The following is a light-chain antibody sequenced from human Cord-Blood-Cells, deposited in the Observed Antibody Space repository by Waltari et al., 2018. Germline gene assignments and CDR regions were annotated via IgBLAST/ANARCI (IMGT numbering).Light chain of an antibody. V-gene: IGLV2-11*01. CDR1: STYVVGFQY. CDR3: CSYAGSYTHYV. CDR2: DVS. Sequence: HYALSQPPSVSGSPGQSVTISCTGPSTYVVGFQYVPTYQQHPGKAPKLMIYDVSKRPSAVPDRFSGSKSGNTASLTISGLQAEDEADYYCCSYAGSYTHYVFGTGTKVTVL. J-gene: IGLJ1*01.